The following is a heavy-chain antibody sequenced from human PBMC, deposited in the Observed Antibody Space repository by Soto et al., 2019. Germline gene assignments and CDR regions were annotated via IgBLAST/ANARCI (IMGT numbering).Heavy chain of an antibody. J-gene: IGHJ4*02. V-gene: IGHV4-39*01. CDR2: IYYSGNT. CDR1: GGTISSSSYY. D-gene: IGHD3-22*01. Sequence: TSETLSLTCTVSGGTISSSSYYWGWIRQPPGKGLEWIGSIYYSGNTYYNPSLKSRVTISVDTAKNQFSLKLSSVTAADTAVYYCARGIFYDSSGYYFDYWGQGTLVTVSS. CDR3: ARGIFYDSSGYYFDY.